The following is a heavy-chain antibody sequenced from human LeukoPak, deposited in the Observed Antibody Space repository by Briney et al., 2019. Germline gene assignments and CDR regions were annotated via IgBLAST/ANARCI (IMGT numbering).Heavy chain of an antibody. CDR3: ARGGPAAGRFDY. CDR1: GFTFSDYY. D-gene: IGHD6-13*01. Sequence: GSLRLSCAASGFTFSDYYMSWVRQAPGKGLEWVSVIYSGGSTYHADSVKGRFTISRDNSKNTLYLQMNSLRAEDTAVYYCARGGPAAGRFDYWGQGTLVTVSS. CDR2: IYSGGST. J-gene: IGHJ4*02. V-gene: IGHV3-66*01.